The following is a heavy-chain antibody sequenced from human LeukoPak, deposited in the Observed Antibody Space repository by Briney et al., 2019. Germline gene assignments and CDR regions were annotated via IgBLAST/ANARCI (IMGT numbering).Heavy chain of an antibody. D-gene: IGHD3-10*01. CDR3: ARTGPGN. J-gene: IGHJ4*02. Sequence: RASVTVSCTASGYTFTSYGISWVRQAPGQRLEWMGWINAGNGNTKYSQKFQGRVTITRDTSASTAYMELSSLRSEDTAVYYCARTGPGNWGQGTLVTVSS. CDR2: INAGNGNT. CDR1: GYTFTSYG. V-gene: IGHV1-3*01.